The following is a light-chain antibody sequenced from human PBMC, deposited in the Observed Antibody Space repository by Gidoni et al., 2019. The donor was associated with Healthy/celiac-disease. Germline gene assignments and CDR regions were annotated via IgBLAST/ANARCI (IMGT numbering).Light chain of an antibody. CDR3: QQYNNWPPG. Sequence: EIVMTQSPATLSVSPGERATLSCRASQSVSSNLAWYQQKPGQAPRLLIYGASTSATGIPARFSGSGSGTEFTLTISSLQSEDFAVYYCQQYNNWPPGFGQGTKXEIK. CDR2: GAS. V-gene: IGKV3-15*01. J-gene: IGKJ1*01. CDR1: QSVSSN.